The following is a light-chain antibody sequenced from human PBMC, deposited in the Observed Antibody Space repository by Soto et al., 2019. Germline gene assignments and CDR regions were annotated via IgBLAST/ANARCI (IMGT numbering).Light chain of an antibody. CDR1: QLISTW. CDR2: DVS. V-gene: IGKV1-5*01. CDR3: QQYYSYPLT. Sequence: DIQMTQSPSTLSASIGDRIVITCRASQLISTWLAWYQQKPGKPPKLLIYDVSTLQSGVPSRFSGSGSGTDFTLTISCLQSEDFATYYCQQYYSYPLTFGGGTKVEIK. J-gene: IGKJ4*01.